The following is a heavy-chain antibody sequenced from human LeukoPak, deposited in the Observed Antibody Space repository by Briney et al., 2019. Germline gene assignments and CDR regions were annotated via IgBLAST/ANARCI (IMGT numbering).Heavy chain of an antibody. J-gene: IGHJ3*02. CDR3: AKTRFRDSSGYYYAELTTAVFDI. D-gene: IGHD3-22*01. CDR1: GFTFDDYA. V-gene: IGHV3-9*01. Sequence: PGRSLRLSCAASGFTFDDYAMHWVRQAPGKGLGWVSGISWNCGSIGYADSVKGRFTISRDNAKNSLYLQMNSLRAEDTALYYCAKTRFRDSSGYYYAELTTAVFDIWGQGTMVTVSS. CDR2: ISWNCGSI.